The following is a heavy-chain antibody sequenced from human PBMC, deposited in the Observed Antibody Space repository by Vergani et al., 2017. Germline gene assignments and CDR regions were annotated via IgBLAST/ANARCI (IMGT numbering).Heavy chain of an antibody. CDR2: ISWNSGAV. V-gene: IGHV3-9*01. CDR1: GITFWKFG. CDR3: TKLSVYYHDRCGHCYDPSTRPER. Sequence: EVDLVESGGGLAQPGGSLRLSCEASGITFWKFGMHWVRQGPGKGLEWVSGISWNSGAVYYADSVRGRFTISRDNAKNSLFLEMNSLRLEDTAVYFCTKLSVYYHDRCGHCYDPSTRPERRGEARLVSVSS. D-gene: IGHD5/OR15-5a*01. J-gene: IGHJ3*01.